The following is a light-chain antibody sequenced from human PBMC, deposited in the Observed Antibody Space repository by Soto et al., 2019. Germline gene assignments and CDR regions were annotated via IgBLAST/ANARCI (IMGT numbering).Light chain of an antibody. J-gene: IGKJ5*01. CDR3: QQFDTYPLT. CDR1: QGVSSA. CDR2: DAS. Sequence: AIQLTQSPSSLSASVGDRVTITCLASQGVSSAFAWYQQKPGKVPKLLIYDASSLQSGVPSRFSGSQSGTDFTLTISSLQPEDFATYYCQQFDTYPLTFGQGTRLEIK. V-gene: IGKV1-13*02.